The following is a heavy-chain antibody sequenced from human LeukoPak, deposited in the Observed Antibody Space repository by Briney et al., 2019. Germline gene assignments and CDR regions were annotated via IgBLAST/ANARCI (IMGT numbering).Heavy chain of an antibody. V-gene: IGHV1-24*01. J-gene: IGHJ4*02. CDR1: GYTLTALS. CDR2: FDPEDGET. CDR3: ATVLTQRGGPVY. Sequence: ASVKVSCKVSGYTLTALSMHWVRQVPGKGLEWMGGFDPEDGETIYAQKFQGRVTMTEDTSTDTAYMELSSLRSEDTAVYYCATVLTQRGGPVYWGQGTLVTVSS. D-gene: IGHD2-15*01.